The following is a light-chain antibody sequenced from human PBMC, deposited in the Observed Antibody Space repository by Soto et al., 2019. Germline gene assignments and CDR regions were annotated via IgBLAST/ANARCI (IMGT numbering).Light chain of an antibody. CDR1: MGAIGYYYY. CDR3: SSHSSSSAYYV. V-gene: IGLV2-14*01. Sequence: QSALAQPGSVSGSPGQSITISCTGTMGAIGYYYYVSWYQHHSGKAPTLIIYEVNNRPSGVSNRFSGSKSVNTASLTISGLQAEDEADYYCSSHSSSSAYYVFGTATKVSVI. J-gene: IGLJ1*01. CDR2: EVN.